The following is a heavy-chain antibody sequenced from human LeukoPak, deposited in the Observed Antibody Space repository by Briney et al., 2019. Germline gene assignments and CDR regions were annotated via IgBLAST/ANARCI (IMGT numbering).Heavy chain of an antibody. CDR1: RFTFTSSA. CDR3: AAGYGGSQDY. CDR2: IVVGSGNT. D-gene: IGHD4-23*01. J-gene: IGHJ4*02. V-gene: IGHV1-58*02. Sequence: TSVKVSCKDSRFTFTSSAMQWVRQARGQRLECIGWIVVGSGNTNYAQKFQERVTITRDMSTSTAYMELSSLRSEDTAVYYCAAGYGGSQDYWGQGTLVTVSS.